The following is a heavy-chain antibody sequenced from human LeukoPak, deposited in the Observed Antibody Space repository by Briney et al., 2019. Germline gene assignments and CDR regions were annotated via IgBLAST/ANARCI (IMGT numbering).Heavy chain of an antibody. CDR1: GFTFSSYA. V-gene: IGHV3-30-3*01. J-gene: IGHJ4*02. D-gene: IGHD5-18*01. Sequence: GGSLRPSCAASGFTFSSYAMHWVRQAPGKGLEWVAVISYDGSNKYYADSVKGRFTISRDNSKNTLYLQMNSLRAEDTAVYYCARDGYSAFDYWGQGTLVTVSS. CDR2: ISYDGSNK. CDR3: ARDGYSAFDY.